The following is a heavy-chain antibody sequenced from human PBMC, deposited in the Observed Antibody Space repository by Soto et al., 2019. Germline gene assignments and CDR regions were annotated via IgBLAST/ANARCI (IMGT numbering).Heavy chain of an antibody. J-gene: IGHJ4*02. CDR2: IYYSGST. CDR1: GGSISSGGYY. CDR3: ARVVRPPPNFDY. Sequence: SETLSLTCTVSGGSISSGGYYWSWIRQHPGKGLEWIGYIYYSGSTYYNPSLKSRVTISVDTSKNQFSLKLSSVTAADTAVYYCARVVRPPPNFDYWGQGTLVTVSS. V-gene: IGHV4-31*03.